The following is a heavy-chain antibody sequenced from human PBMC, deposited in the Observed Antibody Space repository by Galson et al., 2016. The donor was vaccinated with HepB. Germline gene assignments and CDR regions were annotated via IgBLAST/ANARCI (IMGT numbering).Heavy chain of an antibody. CDR2: IFWDDDK. Sequence: PALVKPTQTLTLTCTVSGFSLSTIGVGIGWIRQPPGKALEWLALIFWDDDKRFRPSLRSRLTLTKEISRNQVVLTMTNMDPVDTATYFCAHIPTAGYTSFENWGQGTLVIVSS. V-gene: IGHV2-5*02. D-gene: IGHD6-13*01. CDR1: GFSLSTIGVG. J-gene: IGHJ4*02. CDR3: AHIPTAGYTSFEN.